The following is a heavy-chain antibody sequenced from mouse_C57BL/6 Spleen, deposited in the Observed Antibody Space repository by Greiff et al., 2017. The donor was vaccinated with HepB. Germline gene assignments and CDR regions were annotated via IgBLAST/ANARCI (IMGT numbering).Heavy chain of an antibody. V-gene: IGHV1-64*01. J-gene: IGHJ3*01. CDR1: AYPFPSYW. CDR2: IHPNSGST. Sequence: QVQLQQPGAELVKPGASVKLSCKASAYPFPSYWMHWVKQGPGQGLEWIGMIHPNSGSTNYNEKFKSKATLTVDKSASTADMQLSSLTSEDSAVYYCARYDYDGVAYWGQGTLVTVSA. D-gene: IGHD2-4*01. CDR3: ARYDYDGVAY.